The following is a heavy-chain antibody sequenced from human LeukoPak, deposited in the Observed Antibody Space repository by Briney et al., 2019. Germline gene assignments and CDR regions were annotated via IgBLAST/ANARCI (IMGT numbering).Heavy chain of an antibody. CDR2: MNPNSGNT. Sequence: ASVKVSCKASGYTSTSYDINWVRQATGQGLEWMGWMNPNSGNTGYAQKFQGRVTMTRNTSISTAYMELSSLRSEDTAVYYCARDRSGYYYRMGDDAFDIWGQGTMVTVSS. J-gene: IGHJ3*02. V-gene: IGHV1-8*01. D-gene: IGHD3-22*01. CDR3: ARDRSGYYYRMGDDAFDI. CDR1: GYTSTSYD.